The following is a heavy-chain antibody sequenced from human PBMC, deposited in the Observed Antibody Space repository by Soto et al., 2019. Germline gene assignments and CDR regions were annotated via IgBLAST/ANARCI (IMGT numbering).Heavy chain of an antibody. V-gene: IGHV3-30-3*01. J-gene: IGHJ4*02. D-gene: IGHD2-21*02. CDR1: GFTFSAYA. CDR3: ATDPVAVTGSFIDS. CDR2: ISYDGRET. Sequence: PGGSLGLCFAASGFTFSAYAFHWVRQAPGKGLEWLSVISYDGRETHYAYSVEGRFIISRDSSKKTAYLQMNSLRGDDTAVYFCATDPVAVTGSFIDSWGQGTLVTVS.